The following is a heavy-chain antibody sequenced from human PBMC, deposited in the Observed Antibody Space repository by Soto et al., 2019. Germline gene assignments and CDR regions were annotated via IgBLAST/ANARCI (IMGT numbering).Heavy chain of an antibody. Sequence: QVQLQESGPGLVRPSQTLSLTRYVSGAYIQNGGYFWSWIRQSPGKVLEWIGHILNSGSPYNNPSLGSRVTISADTSMNQFSLALTSVTAADTAMYYCATGPTADNVDSWGQGILVTVSS. CDR2: ILNSGSP. CDR3: ATGPTADNVDS. CDR1: GAYIQNGGYF. D-gene: IGHD1-1*01. J-gene: IGHJ4*02. V-gene: IGHV4-30-4*01.